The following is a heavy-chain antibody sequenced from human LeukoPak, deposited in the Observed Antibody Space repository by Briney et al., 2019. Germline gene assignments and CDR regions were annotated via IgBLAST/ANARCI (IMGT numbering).Heavy chain of an antibody. CDR1: GFTFSDYY. J-gene: IGHJ5*02. CDR2: ISSSSSYT. V-gene: IGHV3-11*05. D-gene: IGHD3-22*01. Sequence: PGGSLRLSCAASGFTFSDYYMSCIRQAPGKGLEWVSYISSSSSYTNYADSVKGRFTISRDNAKNSLYLQMNSLRAEDTAVYYCARDGAAYYYDSSNWFDPWGQGTLVTVSS. CDR3: ARDGAAYYYDSSNWFDP.